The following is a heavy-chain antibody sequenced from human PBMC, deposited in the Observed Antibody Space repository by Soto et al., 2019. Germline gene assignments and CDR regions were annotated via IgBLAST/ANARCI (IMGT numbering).Heavy chain of an antibody. Sequence: PGGSLRLSCAASGFTFSSYGMHWVRQAPGKGLEWVAVIWYDGSNKYYADSVKGRFTISRDNSKNTLYLQMNSLRAEDTAVYYCATVCRFCSGSNSLYWGRGTLVTVSS. D-gene: IGHD2-15*01. V-gene: IGHV3-33*01. CDR2: IWYDGSNK. CDR3: ATVCRFCSGSNSLY. J-gene: IGHJ4*02. CDR1: GFTFSSYG.